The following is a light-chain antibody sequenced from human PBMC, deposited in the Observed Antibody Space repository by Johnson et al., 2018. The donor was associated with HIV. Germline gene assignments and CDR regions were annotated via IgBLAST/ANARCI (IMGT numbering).Light chain of an antibody. V-gene: IGLV1-51*02. CDR1: RSNIGNNY. J-gene: IGLJ1*01. CDR3: GTWDSSLSAGV. Sequence: QSVLTQPPSVSAAPGQKVTISCSGSRSNIGNNYVSWYQQLPGTAPKLLIYENNKRPSGIPDRFSGSKSGTSATLGITGLQPGEEADYYCGTWDSSLSAGVFGTGTKVTVL. CDR2: ENN.